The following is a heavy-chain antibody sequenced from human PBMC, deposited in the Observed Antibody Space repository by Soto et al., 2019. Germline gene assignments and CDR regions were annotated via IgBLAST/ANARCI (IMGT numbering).Heavy chain of an antibody. CDR3: ARRRNWRESGRGYSYGYRPFDY. CDR1: GGSISSSSYY. CDR2: IYYSGST. D-gene: IGHD5-18*01. V-gene: IGHV4-39*01. J-gene: IGHJ4*02. Sequence: PSETLSLTCTVSGGSISSSSYYWGWIRQPPGKGLEWIGSIYYSGSTYYNPSLKSRVTISVDTSKNQFSLKLSSVTAADTAVYYCARRRNWRESGRGYSYGYRPFDYWGQGTLVTVSS.